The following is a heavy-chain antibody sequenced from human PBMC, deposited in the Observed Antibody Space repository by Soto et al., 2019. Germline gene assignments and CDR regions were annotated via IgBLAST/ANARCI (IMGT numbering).Heavy chain of an antibody. V-gene: IGHV6-1*01. Sequence: SQTLSLTCAISGDSVSSNSAAWNWIRQSPSRGLGWLGRTYYRSKWYNDYAVSVKSRITINPDTSKNQFSLQLNSVTPEDTAVYYCASGYSSSHLSHYYYGMDVWGQGTTVTVSS. CDR3: ASGYSSSHLSHYYYGMDV. J-gene: IGHJ6*02. D-gene: IGHD6-6*01. CDR2: TYYRSKWYN. CDR1: GDSVSSNSAA.